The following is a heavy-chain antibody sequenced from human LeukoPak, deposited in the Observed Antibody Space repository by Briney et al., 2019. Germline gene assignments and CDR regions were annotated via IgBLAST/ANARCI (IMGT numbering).Heavy chain of an antibody. D-gene: IGHD2-21*01. CDR1: GFTFSDYS. CDR2: ISGSGVGT. Sequence: KPGGSLRLSCAASGFTFSDYSMNWVRQAPGKGLERVSAISGSGVGTYYADSVKGRFTISRDNSWNTLYLQMSSLRAEDTAVYYCAKDQVISGSEASDIWGQGTMVTVSS. CDR3: AKDQVISGSEASDI. V-gene: IGHV3-23*01. J-gene: IGHJ3*02.